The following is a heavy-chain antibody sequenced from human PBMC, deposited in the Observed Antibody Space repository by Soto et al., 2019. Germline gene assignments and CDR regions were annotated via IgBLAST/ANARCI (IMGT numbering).Heavy chain of an antibody. D-gene: IGHD6-19*01. J-gene: IGHJ4*02. V-gene: IGHV3-30-3*01. CDR3: ARSYKSGWYYFDY. Sequence: PGGSLRLSCAASGFTFSTYAIHWVRQAPGKGLEWAAFISYDGNNKNYADSVKGRFTISRDNSKNTMNLQMNSLTAEDTAVYYCARSYKSGWYYFDYWGQGTLVTVSS. CDR2: ISYDGNNK. CDR1: GFTFSTYA.